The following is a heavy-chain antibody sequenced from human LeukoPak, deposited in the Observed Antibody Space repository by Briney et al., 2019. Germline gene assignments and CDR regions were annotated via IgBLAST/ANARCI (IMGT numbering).Heavy chain of an antibody. V-gene: IGHV4-34*01. CDR3: ARWLVTVDY. D-gene: IGHD6-19*01. CDR1: GGSFSGYY. CDR2: INHSGST. J-gene: IGHJ4*02. Sequence: PSETLSLTCAVYGGSFSGYYWSWIRQPPGKGLEWIGEINHSGSTNYNPSLKSRVTISVDTSKNQFSLKLSSVTAADTAVYYCARWLVTVDYWGQGTLVTVSS.